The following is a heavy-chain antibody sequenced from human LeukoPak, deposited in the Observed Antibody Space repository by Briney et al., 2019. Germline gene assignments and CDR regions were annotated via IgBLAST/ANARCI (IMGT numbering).Heavy chain of an antibody. CDR3: AHYDFWSGFDY. Sequence: SQTLSLTCTVSGGSISSGSYYWSWIRQPAGKGLEWIGRIYYSGSTYYNPSLKSRVTISVDTSKNQFSLKLSSVTAADTAVYYCAHYDFWSGFDYWGQGTLVTVSS. V-gene: IGHV4-61*02. CDR2: IYYSGST. J-gene: IGHJ4*02. CDR1: GGSISSGSYY. D-gene: IGHD3-3*01.